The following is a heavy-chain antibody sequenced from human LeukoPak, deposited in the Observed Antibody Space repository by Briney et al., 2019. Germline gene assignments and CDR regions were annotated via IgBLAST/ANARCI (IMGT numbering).Heavy chain of an antibody. Sequence: SETLSLTCTVSGGSISSSSYYWGWIRQPPGEGLEWIGSIYYSGSTYYNPSLKSRVTISVDTSKNQFSLKLSSVTAADTAVYYCARDGGNWNLIYPPYYYGMDVWGQGTTVTVSS. CDR3: ARDGGNWNLIYPPYYYGMDV. D-gene: IGHD1-1*01. CDR2: IYYSGST. V-gene: IGHV4-39*07. J-gene: IGHJ6*02. CDR1: GGSISSSSYY.